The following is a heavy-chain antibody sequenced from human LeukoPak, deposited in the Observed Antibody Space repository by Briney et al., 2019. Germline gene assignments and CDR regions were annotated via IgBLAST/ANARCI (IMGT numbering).Heavy chain of an antibody. V-gene: IGHV4-31*03. CDR2: IYYSGST. D-gene: IGHD1-7*01. Sequence: SQTLSLTCTVSGGSISSGGYYWSWIRQHPGMGLEWIGYIYYSGSTYYNPSLKSRVTISVDTSKNQFSLKLSSVTAADTAVYYCATWNYLDAFDIWGQGTMVTVSS. CDR3: ATWNYLDAFDI. CDR1: GGSISSGGYY. J-gene: IGHJ3*02.